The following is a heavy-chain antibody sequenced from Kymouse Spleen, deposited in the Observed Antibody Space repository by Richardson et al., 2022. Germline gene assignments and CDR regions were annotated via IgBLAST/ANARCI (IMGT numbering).Heavy chain of an antibody. Sequence: EVQLVESGGGLVKPGGSLRLSCAASGFTFSNAWMSWVRQAPGKGLEWVGRIKSKTDGGTTDYAAPVKGRFTISRDDSKNTLYLQMNSLKTEDTAVYYCTTDYSSSSDYYYYGMDVWGQGTTVTVSS. D-gene: IGHD6-6*01. CDR2: IKSKTDGGTT. CDR3: TTDYSSSSDYYYYGMDV. CDR1: GFTFSNAW. J-gene: IGHJ6*02. V-gene: IGHV3-15*01.